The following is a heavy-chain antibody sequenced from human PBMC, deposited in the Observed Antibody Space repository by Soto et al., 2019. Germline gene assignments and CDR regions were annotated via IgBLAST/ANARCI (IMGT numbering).Heavy chain of an antibody. CDR2: MSNSGSTT. CDR1: GFTFNTYE. Sequence: GGSLRLSCAASGFTFNTYEMNWVRQAPGKGLEWVSYMSNSGSTTYYADSVKGRFTISRDNAKNSLYLQMNSLRAEDTAIYYCATRSGGGGAFDFWGQGTRVTVSS. J-gene: IGHJ3*01. V-gene: IGHV3-48*03. CDR3: ATRSGGGGAFDF. D-gene: IGHD3-10*01.